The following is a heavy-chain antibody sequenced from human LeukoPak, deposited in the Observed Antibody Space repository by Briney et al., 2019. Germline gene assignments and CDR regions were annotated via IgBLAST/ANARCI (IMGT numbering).Heavy chain of an antibody. V-gene: IGHV3-23*01. Sequence: GGSLRLSCAASGFTFSSYAMSWVRQAPGKGLEWVSAISGSGSTYYADSVKGRFTISRDNSKNTLYLQMNSLRAEDTAVYYCAKTMSRGLRLGELSFDYWGQGTLVTVSS. CDR1: GFTFSSYA. D-gene: IGHD3-16*02. CDR2: ISGSGST. CDR3: AKTMSRGLRLGELSFDY. J-gene: IGHJ4*02.